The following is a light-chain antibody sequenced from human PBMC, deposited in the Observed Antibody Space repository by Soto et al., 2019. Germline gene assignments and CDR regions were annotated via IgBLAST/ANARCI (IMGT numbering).Light chain of an antibody. Sequence: DIQMTQSPSSVSASVGDRVTITCRASQDISTWLAWYQQKPGKAPKLLIYAASSLQTGVPSRFSGSGSGTDFTLSINSLQPEDFATYYCQQANGFPWTFGQGTKVEIK. CDR3: QQANGFPWT. CDR2: AAS. CDR1: QDISTW. V-gene: IGKV1-12*01. J-gene: IGKJ1*01.